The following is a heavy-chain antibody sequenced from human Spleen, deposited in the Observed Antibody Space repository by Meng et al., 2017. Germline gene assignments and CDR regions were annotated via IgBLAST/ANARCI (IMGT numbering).Heavy chain of an antibody. CDR3: ARDLSGDSSNY. Sequence: QVQLVQSGGEVKKPGASVKVSCKASAYTFTSYYVHWVRQAPGQGLEWMGMVNPSGGSTTYAQKFQGRVTMTRDTSTSTVYMELSSLKSEDTALYYCARDLSGDSSNYWGQGTLVTVSS. V-gene: IGHV1-46*01. D-gene: IGHD3-22*01. CDR1: AYTFTSYY. J-gene: IGHJ4*02. CDR2: VNPSGGST.